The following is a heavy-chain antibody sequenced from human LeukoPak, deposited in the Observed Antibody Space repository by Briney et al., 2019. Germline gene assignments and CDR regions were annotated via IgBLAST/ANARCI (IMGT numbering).Heavy chain of an antibody. Sequence: GGSLRLSCAASGFTFSSYWMSWVRQAPGKGLEWVANIKQDGSKKYYVDSVKGRFTISRDNAKNSLYLQMNSLRAEDTAVYYCARDDCSSISCYHNWFDPWGQGTLVTVSS. D-gene: IGHD2-2*01. J-gene: IGHJ5*02. V-gene: IGHV3-7*01. CDR2: IKQDGSKK. CDR1: GFTFSSYW. CDR3: ARDDCSSISCYHNWFDP.